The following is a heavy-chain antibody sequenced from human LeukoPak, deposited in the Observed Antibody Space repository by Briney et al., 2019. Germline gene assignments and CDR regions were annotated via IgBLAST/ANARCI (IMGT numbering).Heavy chain of an antibody. V-gene: IGHV3-48*02. CDR2: IGGKSTI. D-gene: IGHD5-18*01. CDR1: GFTFSIYA. Sequence: QPGGSLRLSCVASGFTFSIYAMSWVRQAPGKGLEWLAYIGGKSTINYADSVKGRFTISRDNAKNSLYLQMNSLRDDDTAVYYCARDHADTATFDYWGQGTLVTVSS. J-gene: IGHJ4*02. CDR3: ARDHADTATFDY.